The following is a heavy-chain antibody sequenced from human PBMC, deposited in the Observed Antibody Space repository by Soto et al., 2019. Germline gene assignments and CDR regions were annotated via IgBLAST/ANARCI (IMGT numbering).Heavy chain of an antibody. J-gene: IGHJ3*02. CDR1: GYTFTGYY. D-gene: IGHD3-22*01. CDR2: INPNSGGT. Sequence: ASVKVSCKASGYTFTGYYMHWVRQAPGQGLEWMGWINPNSGGTNYAQKFQGWVTMTRDTSISTAYMELSRLRSDDTAVYYCARLDSSGYYYDAFDIWGRGTMVT. V-gene: IGHV1-2*04. CDR3: ARLDSSGYYYDAFDI.